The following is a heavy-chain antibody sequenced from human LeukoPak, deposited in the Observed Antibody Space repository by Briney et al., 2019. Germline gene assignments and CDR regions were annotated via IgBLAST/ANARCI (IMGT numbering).Heavy chain of an antibody. V-gene: IGHV4-59*12. Sequence: PSGTLSLTCTVSGGSISSYYWSWIRQPPGKGLEWIGYISYSGSTNYNPSLKSRVTMSVDTSKKQFSLKLSSVTAADTAVYYCARDPQLGPFDYWGQGTLVTVSS. CDR2: ISYSGST. CDR3: ARDPQLGPFDY. J-gene: IGHJ4*02. CDR1: GGSISSYY. D-gene: IGHD6-6*01.